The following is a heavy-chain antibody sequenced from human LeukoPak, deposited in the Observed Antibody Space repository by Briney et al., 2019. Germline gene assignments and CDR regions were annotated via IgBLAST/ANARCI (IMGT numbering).Heavy chain of an antibody. J-gene: IGHJ6*04. CDR1: GYTFTSYG. CDR2: ISAYNGNT. D-gene: IGHD3-10*01. Sequence: ASVKVCCKASGYTFTSYGISWVRQAPGQGLEWMGWISAYNGNTNYAQKLQGRVTMTTDTSTSTAYMELRSLRSDDTAVYYCARDFPRSGSYYSGMDVWGKGTTVTVSS. V-gene: IGHV1-18*04. CDR3: ARDFPRSGSYYSGMDV.